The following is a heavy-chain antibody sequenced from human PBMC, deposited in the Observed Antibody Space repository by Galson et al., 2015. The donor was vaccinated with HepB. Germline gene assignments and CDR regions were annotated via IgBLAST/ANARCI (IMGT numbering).Heavy chain of an antibody. Sequence: SLRLSCAASGFTFSSYGMHWVRQAPGKGLEWVAVISYDGSNKYYADSVKGRFTISRDNSKNTLYLQMNSLRAEDTAVYYCAKDSGGMDYRGQGTLVTVSS. CDR3: AKDSGGMDY. J-gene: IGHJ4*02. CDR2: ISYDGSNK. CDR1: GFTFSSYG. V-gene: IGHV3-30*18. D-gene: IGHD3-10*01.